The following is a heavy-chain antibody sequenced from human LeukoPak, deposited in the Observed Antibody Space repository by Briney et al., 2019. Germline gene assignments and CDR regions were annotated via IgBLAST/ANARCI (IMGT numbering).Heavy chain of an antibody. CDR2: IYPGDSDT. V-gene: IGHV5-51*01. CDR1: GYSFTSYW. J-gene: IGHJ6*02. CDR3: ARTSAGTETGYYYYGMDV. D-gene: IGHD6-19*01. Sequence: GESLKISCKGSGYSFTSYWIGWVRQMPGKGLKWMGIIYPGDSDTRYSPSFQGQVTISADKSISTAYLQWSSLKASDTAMHYCARTSAGTETGYYYYGMDVWGQGTTVTVSS.